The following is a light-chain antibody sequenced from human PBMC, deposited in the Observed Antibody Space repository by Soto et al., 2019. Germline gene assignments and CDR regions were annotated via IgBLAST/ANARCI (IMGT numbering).Light chain of an antibody. CDR1: QGISN. J-gene: IGKJ2*01. V-gene: IGKV1-17*01. CDR3: LQHNTYPYT. CDR2: ATS. Sequence: DIQMTQSPFSLSASVGDRVTITCRASQGISNLGWFQQKPGEAPKRLIYATSSLESGVPSRFSGSGSGTEFTLTISSLQPEDFATYFCLQHNTYPYTFGQGTKLDIK.